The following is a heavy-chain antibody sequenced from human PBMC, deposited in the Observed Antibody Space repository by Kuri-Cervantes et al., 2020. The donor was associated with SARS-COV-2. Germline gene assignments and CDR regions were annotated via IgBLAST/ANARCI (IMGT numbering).Heavy chain of an antibody. Sequence: GESLKISCAASGFTFSSYWMHWVRQAPGKGLVWVSRINSDGSSTSYADSVKGRFTISRDNAKNTLYLQMNSLRAEDTAVYYCARDAPKGPSHFDIWGQGTMVTVSS. V-gene: IGHV3-74*01. CDR3: ARDAPKGPSHFDI. J-gene: IGHJ3*02. CDR1: GFTFSSYW. CDR2: INSDGSST.